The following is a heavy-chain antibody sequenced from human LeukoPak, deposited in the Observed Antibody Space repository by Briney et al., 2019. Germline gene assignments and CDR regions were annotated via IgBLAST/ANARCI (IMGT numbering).Heavy chain of an antibody. J-gene: IGHJ4*02. V-gene: IGHV1-24*01. Sequence: ASVKVSCKVAGSSLSGLPMHWVRQSPSKGLEWMGGFDPDDGETTYAQQFQGRLTMTEDTSADTAYMELSSLSSEDTAVYYCARHESMEPFDYWGQGTLVTVSS. CDR1: GSSLSGLP. CDR3: ARHESMEPFDY. CDR2: FDPDDGET. D-gene: IGHD6-6*01.